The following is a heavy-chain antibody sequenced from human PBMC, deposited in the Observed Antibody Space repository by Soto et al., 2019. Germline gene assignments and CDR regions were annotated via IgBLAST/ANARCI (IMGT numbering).Heavy chain of an antibody. Sequence: QVQLQQWGAGLLKPSETLSLTCAVYGGSFSGYYWSWIRQPPGKGLEWIGEINHSGSTNYNPSLKSRVTISVDTSKIQFSLKLSSVTAADTAVYYFARGRGVSPGTGPDYWGQGTLVTVSS. CDR2: INHSGST. CDR3: ARGRGVSPGTGPDY. J-gene: IGHJ4*02. CDR1: GGSFSGYY. V-gene: IGHV4-34*01. D-gene: IGHD3-10*01.